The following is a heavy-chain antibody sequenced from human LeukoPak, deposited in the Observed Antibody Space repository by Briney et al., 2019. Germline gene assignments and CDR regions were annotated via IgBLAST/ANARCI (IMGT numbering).Heavy chain of an antibody. CDR2: IYPGDSDT. Sequence: GESLKISCKGSGYSFTSYWIGWVRQMPGKGLEWMGIIYPGDSDTRYSPSFQGQVTISADKSISTAYLQWSSLKASDTAMYYCAGSSWGFYCSGGSCYSSYYGMDVWGQGTTVTVSS. CDR1: GYSFTSYW. J-gene: IGHJ6*02. CDR3: AGSSWGFYCSGGSCYSSYYGMDV. D-gene: IGHD2-15*01. V-gene: IGHV5-51*01.